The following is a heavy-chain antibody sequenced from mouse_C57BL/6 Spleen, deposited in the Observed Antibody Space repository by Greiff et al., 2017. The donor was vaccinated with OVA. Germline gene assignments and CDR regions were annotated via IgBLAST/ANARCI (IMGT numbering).Heavy chain of an antibody. CDR3: ARRYDYGSSSWFAY. V-gene: IGHV1-80*01. CDR2: IYPGDGDT. Sequence: QVQLQQPGAELVKPGASVKISCKASGYAFSSYWMNWVKQRPGKGLEWIGQIYPGDGDTNYNGKFKGKATLTADKSSSTAYMQLSSLTSEDSAVYFCARRYDYGSSSWFAYWGQGTLVTVSA. D-gene: IGHD1-1*01. CDR1: GYAFSSYW. J-gene: IGHJ3*01.